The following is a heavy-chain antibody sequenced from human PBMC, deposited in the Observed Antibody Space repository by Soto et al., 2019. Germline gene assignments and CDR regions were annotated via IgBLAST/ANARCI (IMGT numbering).Heavy chain of an antibody. Sequence: SETLSLTCTVSGGSISSYYWSWIRQPPGKGLEWIGYIYYSGSTNYNPSLKSRVTISVDTSKNQFSLKLSSVTAADTAVYYCARERGSGWYGVYYYYGMDVWGQGTTVTVS. D-gene: IGHD6-19*01. CDR2: IYYSGST. CDR1: GGSISSYY. V-gene: IGHV4-59*01. CDR3: ARERGSGWYGVYYYYGMDV. J-gene: IGHJ6*02.